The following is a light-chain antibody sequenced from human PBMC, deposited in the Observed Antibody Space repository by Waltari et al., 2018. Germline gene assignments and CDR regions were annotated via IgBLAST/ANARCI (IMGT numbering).Light chain of an antibody. Sequence: SYELTQPPSVSVSPGQTASITCSGNKLGDKYACWYQQKPGQSPVLVIYQDNKRPSGIPERFSGSNSGKTAALNIGGTQAMDEADDYGQAWDSSTVVFGGGTKLTVL. V-gene: IGLV3-1*01. CDR2: QDN. CDR3: QAWDSSTVV. J-gene: IGLJ2*01. CDR1: KLGDKY.